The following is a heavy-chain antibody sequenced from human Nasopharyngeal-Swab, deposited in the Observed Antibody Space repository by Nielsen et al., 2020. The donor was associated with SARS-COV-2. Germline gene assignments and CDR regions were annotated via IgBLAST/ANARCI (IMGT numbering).Heavy chain of an antibody. CDR2: IVWHGGGA. D-gene: IGHD6-6*01. CDR1: GISSADSA. Sequence: SSAASGISSADSAMHWVRQVPGKGLQWVSLIVWHGGGAYYAGSVKGRFTISKDSAKNTLYLQMSSLRVEDTAVYYCARDMPGGVAARPWFDPRGQGTLVTVSS. J-gene: IGHJ5*02. V-gene: IGHV3-43D*03. CDR3: ARDMPGGVAARPWFDP.